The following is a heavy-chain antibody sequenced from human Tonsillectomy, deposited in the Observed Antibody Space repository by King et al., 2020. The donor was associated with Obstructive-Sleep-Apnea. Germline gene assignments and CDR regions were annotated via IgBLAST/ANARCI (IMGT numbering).Heavy chain of an antibody. J-gene: IGHJ4*02. CDR1: GFTFSSYA. CDR2: ISYDGSNK. CDR3: AGDRPDIVVGPAAKSLDY. D-gene: IGHD2-2*01. Sequence: VQLVESGGGVVQPGRSLRLSCAASGFTFSSYAMHWVRQAPGKGLEWVAVISYDGSNKYYADSVKGRFTISRDNSKNTLYLQMNSLRAEDTAVYYCAGDRPDIVVGPAAKSLDYWGQGTLVTVSS. V-gene: IGHV3-30-3*01.